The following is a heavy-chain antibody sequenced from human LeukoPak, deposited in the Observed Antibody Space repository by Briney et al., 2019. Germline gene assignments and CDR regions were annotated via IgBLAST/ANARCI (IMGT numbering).Heavy chain of an antibody. CDR2: INPSGST. Sequence: PSETLSLTCAVYVGSFSGYYWSWIRQPPGKGLEWIGEINPSGSTNYNSSLKSRVTISVDTSKNQFSLKLSSVTAADTAVYYCARGYYGSGSHCCHMDVWGKGTTITVS. J-gene: IGHJ6*03. V-gene: IGHV4-34*01. D-gene: IGHD3-10*01. CDR1: VGSFSGYY. CDR3: ARGYYGSGSHCCHMDV.